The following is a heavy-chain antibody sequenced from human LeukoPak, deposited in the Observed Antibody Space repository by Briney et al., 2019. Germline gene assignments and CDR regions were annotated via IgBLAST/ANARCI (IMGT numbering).Heavy chain of an antibody. J-gene: IGHJ5*02. CDR3: ARSGPVYSSSWYWFDP. D-gene: IGHD6-13*01. Sequence: SETLSLTCTVSGGSISSYYWSWIRHPPGKGLEWIGRIYTSGSTNYNPSLKSRVTISVDTSKNQFSLKLSSVTAADTAVYYCARSGPVYSSSWYWFDPWGQGTLVTVSS. CDR2: IYTSGST. CDR1: GGSISSYY. V-gene: IGHV4-4*07.